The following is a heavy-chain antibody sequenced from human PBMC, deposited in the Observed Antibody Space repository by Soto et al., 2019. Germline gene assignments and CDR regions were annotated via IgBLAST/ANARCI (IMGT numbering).Heavy chain of an antibody. D-gene: IGHD3-22*01. CDR1: GASISTGGYY. J-gene: IGHJ4*02. CDR2: SYYSGNT. Sequence: SETLSLTCTVSGASISTGGYYWNWIRQHPGKGLEWIGYSYYSGNTFYNPSLKSRITLSVDTSKNQFSLKLNSVTAADTAVYYCARGRRESSVRNYFDSWGRGTPVTVSS. V-gene: IGHV4-31*03. CDR3: ARGRRESSVRNYFDS.